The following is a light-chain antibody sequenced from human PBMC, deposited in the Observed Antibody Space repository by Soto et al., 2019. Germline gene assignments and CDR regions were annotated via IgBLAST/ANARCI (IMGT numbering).Light chain of an antibody. CDR2: KTS. Sequence: DIVMTQTPLSSPVTLGQPASISCRSRQSLVHSDGNTYLSWLQQRPGQPPRLLIYKTSNRFSGVPDRFSGSGAGTDFTLKISRVEAEDVAVYYCMQASQFPYTFGQGTKLAIK. J-gene: IGKJ2*01. V-gene: IGKV2-24*01. CDR3: MQASQFPYT. CDR1: QSLVHSDGNTY.